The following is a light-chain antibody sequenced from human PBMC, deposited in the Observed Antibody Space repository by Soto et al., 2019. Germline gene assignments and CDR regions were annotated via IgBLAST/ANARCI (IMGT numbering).Light chain of an antibody. Sequence: DIQMTQSPSSLSASVGDRVTITCRASQSIRNYLNWYQQKPGKAPKLLIFTASILQSGVPSRVSGSGSGTDFTLTISSLQPEDFATSDCQQSYSTPYTFGQGTKLEIK. J-gene: IGKJ2*01. V-gene: IGKV1-39*01. CDR3: QQSYSTPYT. CDR1: QSIRNY. CDR2: TAS.